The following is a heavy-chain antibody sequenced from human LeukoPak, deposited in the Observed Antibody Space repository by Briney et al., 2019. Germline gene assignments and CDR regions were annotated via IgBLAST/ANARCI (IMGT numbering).Heavy chain of an antibody. CDR1: GGSISSYY. CDR3: AAYFGDYGFPH. D-gene: IGHD4-17*01. Sequence: SETLSLTCTVSGGSISSYYWSWIRQPPGKQLEWIGYIYYSGSTDYNPSLTSRVSISVDPSKKQFSLKLSSVTAADTAVYYCAAYFGDYGFPHWGQGTLVTVSS. CDR2: IYYSGST. V-gene: IGHV4-59*01. J-gene: IGHJ4*02.